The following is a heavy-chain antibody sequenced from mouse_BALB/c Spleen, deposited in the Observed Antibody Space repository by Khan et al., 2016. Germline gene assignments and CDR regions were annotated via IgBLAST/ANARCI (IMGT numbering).Heavy chain of an antibody. J-gene: IGHJ4*01. CDR1: GYTFTNYG. CDR3: SSYGISYAMDY. Sequence: QIQLVQSGPGLKKPGETVKISCKASGYTFTNYGMNWVKQAPRKGLKWMGWINTYTGEPTYADDFKGRFAFSLATSASTAYLQINNLKNEDAATYFWSSYGISYAMDYWGQGTSVTVSA. V-gene: IGHV9-3-1*01. CDR2: INTYTGEP. D-gene: IGHD1-1*01.